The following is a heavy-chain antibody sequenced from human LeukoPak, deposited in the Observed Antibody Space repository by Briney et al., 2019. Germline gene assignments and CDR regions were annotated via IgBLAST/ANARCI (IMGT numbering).Heavy chain of an antibody. Sequence: ASVKVSCKASGYTFTTYGINWVRQATGQGLEWMGWMNPNSGNTGYAQKFQGRVTMTRNTSISTAYMELSSLRSEDTAVYYCARGRGSGHKENWFDPWGQGTLVTVSS. CDR3: ARGRGSGHKENWFDP. CDR1: GYTFTTYG. CDR2: MNPNSGNT. J-gene: IGHJ5*02. V-gene: IGHV1-8*01. D-gene: IGHD6-19*01.